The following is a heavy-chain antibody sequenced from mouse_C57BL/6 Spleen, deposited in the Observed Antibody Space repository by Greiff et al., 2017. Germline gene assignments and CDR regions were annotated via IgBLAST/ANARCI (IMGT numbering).Heavy chain of an antibody. CDR1: GYSFTDYN. D-gene: IGHD4-1*01. CDR3: ARAVLGQGGDYFDY. J-gene: IGHJ2*01. CDR2: INPNYGTT. Sequence: EVKLQESGPELVKPGASVKISCKASGYSFTDYNMNWVKQSNGTSLEWIGVINPNYGTTSYNQKFKGKATLTVDQSSSTAYMQLNRLTSEDSAVYYCARAVLGQGGDYFDYWGQGTTLTVSS. V-gene: IGHV1-39*01.